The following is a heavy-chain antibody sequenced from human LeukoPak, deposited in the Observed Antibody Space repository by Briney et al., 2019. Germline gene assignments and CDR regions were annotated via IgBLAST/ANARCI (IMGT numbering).Heavy chain of an antibody. CDR1: GYTFTGYY. D-gene: IGHD3-16*02. Sequence: ASVKVSCKASGYTFTGYYMHWVRQAPGQGLEWMGWINPNSGGTNYAQKFQGRVTITRNTSISTAYMELSSLRSEDTAVYYCARARLGELSPWGQGTLVTVSS. CDR3: ARARLGELSP. J-gene: IGHJ4*02. V-gene: IGHV1-2*02. CDR2: INPNSGGT.